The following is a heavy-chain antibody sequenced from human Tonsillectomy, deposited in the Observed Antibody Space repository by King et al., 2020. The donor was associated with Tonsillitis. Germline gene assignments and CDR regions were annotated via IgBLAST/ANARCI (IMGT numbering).Heavy chain of an antibody. J-gene: IGHJ2*01. CDR3: ARADHADWYFDL. D-gene: IGHD1-14*01. CDR1: GYTFTSYG. V-gene: IGHV1-18*04. Sequence: QLVQSGAEVKKPGASVKVSCKASGYTFTSYGISWVRQAPGQGLEWMGWSSAYNGNINYAQKLQGRVTMTTDTSTSTAYMELRSLRADDTSVYYCARADHADWYFDLWGRGTLVTVSS. CDR2: SSAYNGNI.